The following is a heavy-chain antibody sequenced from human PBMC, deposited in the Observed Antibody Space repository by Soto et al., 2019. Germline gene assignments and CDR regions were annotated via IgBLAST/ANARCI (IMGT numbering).Heavy chain of an antibody. CDR2: IKQDETEK. V-gene: IGHV3-7*05. J-gene: IGHJ6*02. Sequence: GGSLRLSCVASRFTFSNYWMSWVRQAPGKGLEWVANIKQDETEKYYVDSVKGRFATSRDNAKKSLYLQMNSLRAEDTAVYYCARVRTENYYGMDVWGQGTTVTVSS. CDR3: ARVRTENYYGMDV. CDR1: RFTFSNYW.